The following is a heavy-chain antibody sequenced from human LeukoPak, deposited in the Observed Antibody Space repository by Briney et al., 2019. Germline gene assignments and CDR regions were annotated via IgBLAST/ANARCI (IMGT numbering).Heavy chain of an antibody. CDR3: ASATRDAFDI. CDR1: GFTFRDYW. Sequence: GGSLRLSCAASGFTFRDYWMSWVRQAPGKGLEWVANIKEDGSEKHYVDSVKGRFTISRDNAKNSLYLQSLYLQMNSLRAEDTAVYYCASATRDAFDIWGQGTMVTVSS. D-gene: IGHD1-26*01. V-gene: IGHV3-7*03. J-gene: IGHJ3*02. CDR2: IKEDGSEK.